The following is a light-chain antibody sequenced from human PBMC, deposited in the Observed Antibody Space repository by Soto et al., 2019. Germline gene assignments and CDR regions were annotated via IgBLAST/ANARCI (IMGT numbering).Light chain of an antibody. CDR3: QQANSFPIT. CDR1: QDVSIW. Sequence: DIQMTQSPSSVSASVGDRVSITCRASQDVSIWLAWYQQKPGKAPKLLISAASRSQSGVPSRFSGSRSGTDFTLTINSLQPEDFATYYCQQANSFPITFGPGTKVDIK. J-gene: IGKJ3*01. V-gene: IGKV1-12*01. CDR2: AAS.